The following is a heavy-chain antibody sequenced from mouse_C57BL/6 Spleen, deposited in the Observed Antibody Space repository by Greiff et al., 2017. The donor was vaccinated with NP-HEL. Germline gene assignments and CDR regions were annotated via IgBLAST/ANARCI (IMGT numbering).Heavy chain of an antibody. Sequence: EVHLVESGEGLVKPGGSLKLSCAASGFTFSSYAMSWVRQTPEKRLEWVGYISSGGDYIYYADTVKGRFTLSRDNARNTLYLQLSSLKSEDTATYYCAREGTGTWLAYWGQGTLVTVSA. CDR2: ISSGGDYI. V-gene: IGHV5S21*01. D-gene: IGHD4-1*01. CDR3: AREGTGTWLAY. J-gene: IGHJ3*01. CDR1: GFTFSSYA.